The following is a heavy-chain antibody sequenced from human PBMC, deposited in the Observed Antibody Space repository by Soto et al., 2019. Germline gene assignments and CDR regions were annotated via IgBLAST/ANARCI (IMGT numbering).Heavy chain of an antibody. CDR1: GGSIDTSSYY. CDR3: ARDQTDSGGYSDS. V-gene: IGHV4-39*02. D-gene: IGHD2-15*01. CDR2: GYYSGST. J-gene: IGHJ4*02. Sequence: SETLSLTCTVSGGSIDTSSYYWGWIRQPPGKGLEWIGSGYYSGSTYYNPSLKSRVTISVDTSKNQFSLMLTSLTAEDTAVYFCARDQTDSGGYSDSWGQGTLVTVSS.